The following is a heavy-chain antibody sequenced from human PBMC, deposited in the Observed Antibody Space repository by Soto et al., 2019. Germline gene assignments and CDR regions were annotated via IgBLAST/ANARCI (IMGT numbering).Heavy chain of an antibody. Sequence: PGGSLRLSCAASGFTFSSYGMHWVRQAPGKGLEWVAVIWYDGSNKYYADSVKGRFTISRDNSKNTLYLQMNSLRAEDTAVYYCARLSITSGMDGWGKGTTVTGSS. V-gene: IGHV3-33*01. CDR1: GFTFSSYG. J-gene: IGHJ6*03. CDR2: IWYDGSNK. D-gene: IGHD3-10*01. CDR3: ARLSITSGMDG.